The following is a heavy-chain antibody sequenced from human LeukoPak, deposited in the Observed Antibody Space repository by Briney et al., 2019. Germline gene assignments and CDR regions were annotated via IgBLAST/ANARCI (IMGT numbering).Heavy chain of an antibody. CDR3: AGDIAAPRGYYYGMDV. V-gene: IGHV3-21*01. CDR1: GFTFSSYS. CDR2: ISSSSSYI. J-gene: IGHJ6*02. Sequence: PGGSLRLSCAASGFTFSSYSMNWVRQAPGKGLEWVSSISSSSSYIYYADSVKGRFTISRDNAKNSLYLQMNSLRAEDTAVYYCAGDIAAPRGYYYGMDVWGQGTTVTVSS. D-gene: IGHD6-13*01.